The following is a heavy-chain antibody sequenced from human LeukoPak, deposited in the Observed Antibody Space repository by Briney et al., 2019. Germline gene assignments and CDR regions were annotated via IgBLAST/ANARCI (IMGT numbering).Heavy chain of an antibody. V-gene: IGHV4-34*01. Sequence: PSETLSLTCAVYGGSFSGYYWSWIRQPPGKGLEWIGEINHSGSTNYNPSLKSRVTISVDTSKNQFSLKLSSVTAADTAVYYCASAQPWVINAFDIWGQGTMVTVS. CDR3: ASAQPWVINAFDI. J-gene: IGHJ3*02. CDR2: INHSGST. D-gene: IGHD3-16*01. CDR1: GGSFSGYY.